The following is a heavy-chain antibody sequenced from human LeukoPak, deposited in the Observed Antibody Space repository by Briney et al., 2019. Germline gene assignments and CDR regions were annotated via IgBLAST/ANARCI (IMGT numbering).Heavy chain of an antibody. V-gene: IGHV3-48*03. J-gene: IGHJ4*02. CDR1: GFLFSSYE. CDR3: ARDSYYGGTQDY. D-gene: IGHD4-23*01. CDR2: ISTSGGTI. Sequence: GGSLRLSCAASGFLFSSYEMNWVRQAPGKGLEWVSYISTSGGTIYYADSVKGRFTISRDNAKNSMYLQMNSLRAEDTAVYYCARDSYYGGTQDYWGQGTLVTVSS.